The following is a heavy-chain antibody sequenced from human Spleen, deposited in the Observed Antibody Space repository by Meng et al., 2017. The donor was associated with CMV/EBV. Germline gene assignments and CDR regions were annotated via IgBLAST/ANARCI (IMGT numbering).Heavy chain of an antibody. J-gene: IGHJ5*02. CDR1: GYPFTSYR. CDR3: ARLYMYRFDP. V-gene: IGHV1-18*01. D-gene: IGHD3-16*02. Sequence: VSFTASGYPFTSYRLTWVRQAPGQGLEWMGWISPYKGNTNYAQKFQGRVTMTADTAAAYMNLRNLRSDDTAVYYCARLYMYRFDPWGQGTLVTVSS. CDR2: ISPYKGNT.